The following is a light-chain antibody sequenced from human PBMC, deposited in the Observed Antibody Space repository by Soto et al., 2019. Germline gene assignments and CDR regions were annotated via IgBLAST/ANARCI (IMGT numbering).Light chain of an antibody. CDR3: ASWYDSLNGYV. J-gene: IGLJ1*01. CDR2: TN. V-gene: IGLV1-44*01. CDR1: SSNIGSNT. Sequence: QSVLTQPPSASGTPGQRVTISCSGSSSNIGSNTVNWYQQLPGTAPKLLIYTNQRPSGVPDRFSGSKSVTSASLAISGLQSEDEADYYCASWYDSLNGYVFGTGTKVTVL.